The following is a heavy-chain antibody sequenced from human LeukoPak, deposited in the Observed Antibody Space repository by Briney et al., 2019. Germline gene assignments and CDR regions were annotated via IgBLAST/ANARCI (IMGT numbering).Heavy chain of an antibody. CDR2: IYSTGST. CDR1: GVSVNNYY. D-gene: IGHD6-19*01. J-gene: IGHJ3*01. Sequence: SSEPLSLTCSVSGVSVNNYYWNWIRQPAGKGLEWIGRIYSTGSTDYNPSLKSRVTMSVDTSQNQFSLNMSSVTAADTAVYYCARRVAGPNDAFDVWGQGTMVTVSS. CDR3: ARRVAGPNDAFDV. V-gene: IGHV4-4*07.